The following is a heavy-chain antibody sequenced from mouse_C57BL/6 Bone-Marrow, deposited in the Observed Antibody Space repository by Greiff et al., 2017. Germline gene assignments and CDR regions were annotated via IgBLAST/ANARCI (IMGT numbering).Heavy chain of an antibody. CDR2: IYPGDGDT. D-gene: IGHD1-1*01. Sequence: QVQLKQSGAELVKPGASVKISCKASGYAFSSYWMNWVKQRPGKGLEWIGQIYPGDGDTNYNGKFQGKATLTADKSSSTAYMQLSSLTSEDSAVYFCASLLITTMDYWGQGTSVTVSS. V-gene: IGHV1-80*01. CDR1: GYAFSSYW. J-gene: IGHJ4*01. CDR3: ASLLITTMDY.